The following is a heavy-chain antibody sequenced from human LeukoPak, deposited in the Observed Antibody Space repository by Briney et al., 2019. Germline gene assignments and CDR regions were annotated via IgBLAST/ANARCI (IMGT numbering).Heavy chain of an antibody. CDR2: INHSGST. CDR3: ARSGPSWRYYYMDV. CDR1: GGSISSYY. Sequence: PSETLSLTCTVSGGSISSYYWSWIRQPPGKGLEWIGEINHSGSTNYNPSLKSRVTISVDTSKNQFSLKLSSVTAADTAVYYCARSGPSWRYYYMDVWGKGTTVTVSS. J-gene: IGHJ6*03. V-gene: IGHV4-34*01.